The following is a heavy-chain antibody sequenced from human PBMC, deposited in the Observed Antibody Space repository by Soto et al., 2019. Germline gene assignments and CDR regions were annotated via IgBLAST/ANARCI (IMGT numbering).Heavy chain of an antibody. CDR3: ARSGSGYSYGFDY. D-gene: IGHD5-18*01. V-gene: IGHV4-4*02. CDR2: IYHSGST. Sequence: SETLSLTCAVSGGSISSSNWWSWVRQPPGKGLEWIGEIYHSGSTNYNPSLKSRVTISVDKSKNQFSLKLSSVTAADTAVYYCARSGSGYSYGFDYWGQGTLVTVSS. J-gene: IGHJ4*02. CDR1: GGSISSSNW.